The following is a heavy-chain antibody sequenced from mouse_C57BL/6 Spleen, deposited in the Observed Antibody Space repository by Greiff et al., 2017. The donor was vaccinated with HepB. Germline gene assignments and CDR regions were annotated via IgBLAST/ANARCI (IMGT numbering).Heavy chain of an antibody. CDR1: GYTFTSYG. CDR3: ARGGSFAY. J-gene: IGHJ3*01. V-gene: IGHV1-81*01. CDR2: IYPRSGNT. Sequence: VQLQQSGAELARPGASVKLSCKASGYTFTSYGISWVKQRTGQGLEWIGEIYPRSGNTYYNEKFKGKATLTADKSTSPAYMELRSLTSADSAVYFCARGGSFAYWGQGTLVTVSA.